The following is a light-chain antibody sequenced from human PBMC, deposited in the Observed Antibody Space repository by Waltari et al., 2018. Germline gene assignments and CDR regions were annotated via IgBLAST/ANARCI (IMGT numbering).Light chain of an antibody. CDR3: QQRTNWPPT. Sequence: ETVLTQSPATLSLSPGERATLSCRASQSVSRYLAWYQQKPGQAPRLLIYDASNRATGIPARFSGSGSGTDFTLTISGLEPEDFAVYYCQQRTNWPPTFGQGTKVEIK. CDR2: DAS. CDR1: QSVSRY. V-gene: IGKV3-11*01. J-gene: IGKJ1*01.